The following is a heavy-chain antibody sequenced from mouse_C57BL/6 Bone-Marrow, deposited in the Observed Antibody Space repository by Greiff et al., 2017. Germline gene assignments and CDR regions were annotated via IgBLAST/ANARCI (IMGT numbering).Heavy chain of an antibody. CDR1: GYTFTSYG. CDR3: ARTLLRFYWYFDV. Sequence: VQLVESGAELARPGASVKLSCKASGYTFTSYGISWVKQRTGQGLEWIGEIYPRSGNTYYNEKFKGKATLTADKSSSTAYMELRSLTSEDSAVYFCARTLLRFYWYFDVWGTGTTVTVSS. J-gene: IGHJ1*03. D-gene: IGHD1-1*01. V-gene: IGHV1-81*01. CDR2: IYPRSGNT.